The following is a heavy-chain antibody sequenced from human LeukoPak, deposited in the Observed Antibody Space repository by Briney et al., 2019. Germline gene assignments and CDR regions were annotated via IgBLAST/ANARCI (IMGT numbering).Heavy chain of an antibody. CDR3: AREGRNWFDP. CDR1: GYTFTANY. J-gene: IGHJ5*02. V-gene: IGHV1-2*06. Sequence: ASVKVSCKASGYTFTANYMHWVRQAPGQGLEWMGRLNPNNGDTTYAQKFQGRVTMTRDTSISTAYMELSSLRSDDTAVYYCAREGRNWFDPWGQGTLVAVSS. CDR2: LNPNNGDT.